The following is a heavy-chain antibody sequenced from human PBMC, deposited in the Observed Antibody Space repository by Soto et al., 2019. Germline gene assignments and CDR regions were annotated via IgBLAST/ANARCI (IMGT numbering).Heavy chain of an antibody. CDR2: IYHSGST. V-gene: IGHV4-4*02. Sequence: SETLSLTCAVSGGSISSSNWWSWVRQPPGKGLEWIGEIYHSGSTNYNPSLKSRVTISVDKPKNQFSLKLSSVTAADTAVYYCATLVITYYFDYWGQGTLVTVSS. J-gene: IGHJ4*02. CDR1: GGSISSSNW. CDR3: ATLVITYYFDY. D-gene: IGHD3-22*01.